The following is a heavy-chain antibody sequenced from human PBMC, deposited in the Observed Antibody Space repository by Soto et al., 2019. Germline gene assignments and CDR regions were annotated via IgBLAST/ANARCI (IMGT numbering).Heavy chain of an antibody. CDR2: IWYDGSNK. CDR1: GFTFSSYG. J-gene: IGHJ4*02. V-gene: IGHV3-33*01. D-gene: IGHD6-19*01. CDR3: ARDPVDGMGIR. Sequence: LRLSCAASGFTFSSYGMHWVRQAPGKGLEWVAVIWYDGSNKYYADSVKGRFTISRDNSKNTLYLQMNSLRAEDTAVYYCARDPVDGMGIRWGQGTLVTVSS.